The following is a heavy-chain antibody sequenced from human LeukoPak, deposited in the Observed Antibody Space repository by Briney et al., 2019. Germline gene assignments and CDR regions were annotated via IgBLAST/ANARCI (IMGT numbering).Heavy chain of an antibody. D-gene: IGHD5-24*01. Sequence: GGSLRLSCAASGFTFSSYAMSWVRQAPGKGLEWVSSISGYGSSTYYADSVKGRFTISRDNSKNTLYLQMNSLRAEDTAVYYCAREMATTYDAFDIWGQGTMVTVSS. J-gene: IGHJ3*02. CDR3: AREMATTYDAFDI. CDR2: ISGYGSST. V-gene: IGHV3-23*01. CDR1: GFTFSSYA.